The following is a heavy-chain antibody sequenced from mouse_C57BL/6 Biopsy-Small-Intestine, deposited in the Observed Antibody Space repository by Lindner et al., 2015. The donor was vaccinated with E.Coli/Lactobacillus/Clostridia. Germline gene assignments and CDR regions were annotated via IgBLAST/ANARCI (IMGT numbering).Heavy chain of an antibody. CDR3: ARDPPYYDSSGYSRYYYGMDV. CDR2: INPSGGSA. J-gene: IGHJ1*01. V-gene: IGHV1S12*01. D-gene: IGHD1-2*01. CDR1: GYTFTSYY. Sequence: SVKVSCKASGYTFTSYYIHWVRQAPGQGLEWMGIINPSGGSATYAQKFQGRVTMTRDPSTSTVYMELSSLISEDTAVYYCARDPPYYDSSGYSRYYYGMDVWGQGTTVTVSS.